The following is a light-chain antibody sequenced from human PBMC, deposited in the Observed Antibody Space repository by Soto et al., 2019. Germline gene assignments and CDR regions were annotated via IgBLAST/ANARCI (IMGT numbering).Light chain of an antibody. V-gene: IGKV3-15*01. CDR1: QSVSSSY. J-gene: IGKJ1*01. CDR2: GAS. CDR3: QQYNNWPQWT. Sequence: EIVMTQSPATLSLSPGERATLSCMSSQSVSSSYLAWYQQKPGQAPRLLIYGASTRATGIPARFSGSGSGTEFTLTISSLQSEDFAVYYCQQYNNWPQWTFGQGTKVDI.